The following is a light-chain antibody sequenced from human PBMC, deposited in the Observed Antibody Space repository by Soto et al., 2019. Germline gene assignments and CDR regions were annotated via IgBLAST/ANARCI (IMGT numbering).Light chain of an antibody. Sequence: DIQMTQSPSSVSASVGDRVTITCQAGPDINKNLNWYQQKPGKAPKLLIYDASDLESGVPSRFSGSGSGTDFTFTISSLQPEDIATYYCQHYDNVPFFSFGPGTKVDIK. CDR2: DAS. CDR3: QHYDNVPFFS. V-gene: IGKV1-33*01. J-gene: IGKJ3*01. CDR1: PDINKN.